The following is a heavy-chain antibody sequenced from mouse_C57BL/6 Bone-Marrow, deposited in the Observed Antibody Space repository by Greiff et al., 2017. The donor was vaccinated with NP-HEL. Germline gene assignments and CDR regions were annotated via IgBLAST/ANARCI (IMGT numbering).Heavy chain of an antibody. V-gene: IGHV1-76*01. D-gene: IGHD1-1*01. CDR2: IYPGSGNT. CDR3: ARKGLLRYFDV. J-gene: IGHJ1*03. Sequence: QVQLQQSGAELVRPGASVKLSCKASGYTFTDYYINWVKQRPGQGLEWIARIYPGSGNTYYNEKFKGKATLTAEKSSSTAYMQLSSLTSEDSAVYFCARKGLLRYFDVWGTGTTVTVSS. CDR1: GYTFTDYY.